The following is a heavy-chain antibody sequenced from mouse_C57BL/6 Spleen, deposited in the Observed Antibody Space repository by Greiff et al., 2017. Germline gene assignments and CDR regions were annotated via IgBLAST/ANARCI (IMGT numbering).Heavy chain of an antibody. J-gene: IGHJ4*01. D-gene: IGHD2-4*01. CDR1: GFTITNTY. CDR3: ARSGDNDNDGDAMDY. CDR2: IDPANGNT. V-gene: IGHV14-3*01. Sequence: EVQLQQSVAELVRPGASVKLSCTASGFTITNTYMHWVKQRPEQGLEWIGRIDPANGNTKYAPQFQGKATLTADTSSNTAYLQLSSLTSEDTAIXYSARSGDNDNDGDAMDYGGQGTSVTVSS.